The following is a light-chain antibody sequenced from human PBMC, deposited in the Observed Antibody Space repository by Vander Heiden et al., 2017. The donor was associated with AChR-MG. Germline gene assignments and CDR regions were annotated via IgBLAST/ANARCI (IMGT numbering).Light chain of an antibody. J-gene: IGLJ1*01. CDR1: NNDVGGYDC. Sequence: QSALTQPASVSGSPGQSITISCSGTNNDVGGYDCVSWYQQHPGKAPKLIIYDVSTRPSGVSNRFSGAKSGDTASLTISGLQVEDEADYYCCSCTRTDSHVFGGATKVTV. CDR2: DVS. V-gene: IGLV2-14*03. CDR3: CSCTRTDSHV.